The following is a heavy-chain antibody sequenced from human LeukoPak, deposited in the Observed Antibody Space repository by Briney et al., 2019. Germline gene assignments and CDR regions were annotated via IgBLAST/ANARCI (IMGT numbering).Heavy chain of an antibody. J-gene: IGHJ2*01. Sequence: GGSLRLSCAASGFTFSCYAMSWVRQAPGKGLEWFSFISGSGGNIYSADSVKGRFTISKDNSKNTLYLQMNSLSADDTAVYHCAKAGILEARSSGLQSFDIWGRGTLVTASS. D-gene: IGHD5-24*01. CDR2: ISGSGGNI. CDR1: GFTFSCYA. V-gene: IGHV3-23*01. CDR3: AKAGILEARSSGLQSFDI.